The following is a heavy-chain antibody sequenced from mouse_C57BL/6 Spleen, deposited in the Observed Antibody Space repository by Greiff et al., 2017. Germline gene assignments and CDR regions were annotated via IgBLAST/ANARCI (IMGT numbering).Heavy chain of an antibody. CDR2: KYPNSGGT. D-gene: IGHD1-1*01. Sequence: QVQLQQPGAELVKPGASVKLSCKASGYTFTSSWMHWVQQRPGGGLEWIGRKYPNSGGTKYNEKFKSKATLTVDKPSSPAYMQLSSLTSEDSAVYYCARSVTTVVDYWGQGTSLTVSS. CDR1: GYTFTSSW. J-gene: IGHJ2*02. CDR3: ARSVTTVVDY. V-gene: IGHV1-72*01.